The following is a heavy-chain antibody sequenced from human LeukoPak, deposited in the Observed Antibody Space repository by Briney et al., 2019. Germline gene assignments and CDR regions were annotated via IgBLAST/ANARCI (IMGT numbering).Heavy chain of an antibody. CDR2: MKPNSGNT. CDR1: GYTFTSYD. J-gene: IGHJ6*02. CDR3: ASCLSSSWYNPDYYYDMDV. Sequence: ASVKVSCKASGYTFTSYDINWVRQATGQGLEWMGWMKPNSGNTGYAQKFKGRVTMTRNNSISTAYMELSSLRSEDTAVYYCASCLSSSWYNPDYYYDMDVWGQGTTVTVSS. V-gene: IGHV1-8*01. D-gene: IGHD6-13*01.